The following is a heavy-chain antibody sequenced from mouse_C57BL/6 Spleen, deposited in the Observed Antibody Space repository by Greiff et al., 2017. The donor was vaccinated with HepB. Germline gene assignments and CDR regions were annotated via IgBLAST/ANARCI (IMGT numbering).Heavy chain of an antibody. CDR2: IDPENGDT. CDR3: TTGFYDPPWFAY. D-gene: IGHD2-3*01. J-gene: IGHJ3*01. CDR1: GFNIKDDY. Sequence: EVKLQQSGAELVRPGASVKLSCTASGFNIKDDYMHWVKQRPEQGLEWIGWIDPENGDTEYASKFQGKATITADTSSNTAYLQLSSLTSEDTAVYYCTTGFYDPPWFAYWGQGTLVTVSA. V-gene: IGHV14-4*01.